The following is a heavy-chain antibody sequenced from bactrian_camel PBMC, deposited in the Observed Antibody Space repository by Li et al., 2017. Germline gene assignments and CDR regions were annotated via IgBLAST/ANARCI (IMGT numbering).Heavy chain of an antibody. CDR3: AKGGLYNDYMAY. J-gene: IGHJ4*01. D-gene: IGHD4*01. CDR2: ISRSGAST. Sequence: VQLVESGGGLVQPGGSLRLSCATSGFTFSNTYMHWVRQAPGEGLEWVSAISRSGASTWYAVSVKGRFTISRDNAKNAVFLQLNSLQTEDMALYYCAKGGLYNDYMAYWGQGTQVTVS. V-gene: IGHV3S40*01. CDR1: GFTFSNTY.